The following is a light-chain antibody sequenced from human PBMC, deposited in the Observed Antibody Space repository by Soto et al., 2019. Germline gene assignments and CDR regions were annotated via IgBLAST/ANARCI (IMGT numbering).Light chain of an antibody. V-gene: IGLV1-44*01. Sequence: QSVLTQPPSASGTPGQRVTISCSGTISNIGSNTVNWYQQLPGTAPKLLIYSNNQRPSGVPDRFSGSKSGTSASLAISGLQSEDEADYYCAAWDDSLNGVVFGGGTKLTV. CDR1: ISNIGSNT. CDR2: SNN. J-gene: IGLJ2*01. CDR3: AAWDDSLNGVV.